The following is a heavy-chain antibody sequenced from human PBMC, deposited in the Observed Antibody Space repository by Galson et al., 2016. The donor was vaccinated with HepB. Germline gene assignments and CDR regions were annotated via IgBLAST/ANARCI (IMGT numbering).Heavy chain of an antibody. D-gene: IGHD3-10*01. V-gene: IGHV3-30*04. CDR2: VSYTGSNE. CDR1: GFSFSLNT. CDR3: ARSLRDFVFEGSLYGLDV. Sequence: SLRLSCAASGFSFSLNTVHWVRQLPGKGLEWVALVSYTGSNEIYAESVKGRFQISRDNSKNTLYLQMNNLRGEDTAVYYCARSLRDFVFEGSLYGLDVWGQGTTVIVSS. J-gene: IGHJ6*02.